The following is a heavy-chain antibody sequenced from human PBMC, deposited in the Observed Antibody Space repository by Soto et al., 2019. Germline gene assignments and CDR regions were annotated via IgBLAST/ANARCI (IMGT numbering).Heavy chain of an antibody. CDR1: GFTFSGSA. Sequence: EVQLVESGGGLVQPGGSLKLSCAASGFTFSGSAMHWVRQASRKGLEWVGRIRSKANSYATAYAASVKGRFTISRDDSKNTAYLQMNSLKTEDTAFYYCTRTMTTAAFDIWGQGTMVTVSS. CDR2: IRSKANSYAT. J-gene: IGHJ3*02. CDR3: TRTMTTAAFDI. D-gene: IGHD4-17*01. V-gene: IGHV3-73*02.